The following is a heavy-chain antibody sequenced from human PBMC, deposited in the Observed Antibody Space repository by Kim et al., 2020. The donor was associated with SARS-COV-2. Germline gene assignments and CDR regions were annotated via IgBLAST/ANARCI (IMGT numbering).Heavy chain of an antibody. CDR3: ARDNALLWFGELLYYGMDV. CDR1: GFTFSSYW. J-gene: IGHJ6*02. V-gene: IGHV3-74*01. Sequence: GGSLRLSCAASGFTFSSYWMLWVRQAPGKGLVWVSRINSDGSSTSYADSVKGRFTISRDNAKNTLYLQMNSLRAEDTAVYYCARDNALLWFGELLYYGMDVWSQGTTVTVAS. CDR2: INSDGSST. D-gene: IGHD3-10*01.